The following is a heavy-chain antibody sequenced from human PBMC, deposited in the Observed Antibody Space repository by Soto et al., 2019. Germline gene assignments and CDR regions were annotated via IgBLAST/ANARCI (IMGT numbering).Heavy chain of an antibody. J-gene: IGHJ4*02. Sequence: GGSLRLSCAASGFTFRNFGMHWVRQAPCKGLEWVAVISYDGTNKYYADSVKGRFTISRDNSKNTLYLQINSLRAEDTAVYYCAKAVPPFVVVTASDYWGQGTLVTVSS. V-gene: IGHV3-30*18. CDR3: AKAVPPFVVVTASDY. D-gene: IGHD2-21*02. CDR2: ISYDGTNK. CDR1: GFTFRNFG.